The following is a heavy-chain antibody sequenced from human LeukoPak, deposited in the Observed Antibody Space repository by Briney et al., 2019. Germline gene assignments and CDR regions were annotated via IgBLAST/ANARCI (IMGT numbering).Heavy chain of an antibody. Sequence: ASVKVSCKASGYTFTSYAMHWVRQAPGQGLEWMAWINTANGDTKYSQELQDRITITRDTSANTAYMELTGLKSDDTAVYYCAIYSSSWYRAFGYWGQGTLVTVSS. J-gene: IGHJ4*02. D-gene: IGHD6-13*01. V-gene: IGHV1-3*04. CDR1: GYTFTSYA. CDR2: INTANGDT. CDR3: AIYSSSWYRAFGY.